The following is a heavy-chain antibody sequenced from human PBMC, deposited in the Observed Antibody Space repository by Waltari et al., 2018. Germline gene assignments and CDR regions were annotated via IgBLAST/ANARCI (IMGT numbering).Heavy chain of an antibody. J-gene: IGHJ4*02. Sequence: QLQLQESGPGLVKPSETLSLTCTVSGGSISSSSYYWGWIRQPPGKGLEWIGSLYYSGSTYYNPSLKSRVTISVDTSKNQFSLKLSSVTAADTAVYYCARPYSSSSPFDYWGQGTLVTVSS. D-gene: IGHD6-6*01. CDR1: GGSISSSSYY. CDR2: LYYSGST. V-gene: IGHV4-39*01. CDR3: ARPYSSSSPFDY.